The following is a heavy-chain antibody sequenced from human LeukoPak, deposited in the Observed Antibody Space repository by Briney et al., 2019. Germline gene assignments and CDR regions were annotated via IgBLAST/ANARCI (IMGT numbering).Heavy chain of an antibody. J-gene: IGHJ4*02. D-gene: IGHD3-10*01. CDR2: ISESGEVT. V-gene: IGHV3-23*01. CDR3: ARDSSHYVGGSDY. Sequence: GGSLRISCVVSGFTFSNYPMSWVRQAPGKGLEWVSVISESGEVTHYADSMKGRFTISRDNTKNTLNLQMNSLRAEDTAIYYCARDSSHYVGGSDYWGQGTQVTVSS. CDR1: GFTFSNYP.